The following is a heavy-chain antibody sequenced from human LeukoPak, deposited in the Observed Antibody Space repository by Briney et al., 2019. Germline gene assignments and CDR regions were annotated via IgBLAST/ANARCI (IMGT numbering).Heavy chain of an antibody. CDR3: ARRRRSSGSINWFDP. Sequence: ASVKVSCKASGYTFTSYDINWVRQATGQGLEWMGWMNPNSGNTGYAQKFQGRVTITRNTSISTAYMELSSLRSEDTAVYYCARRRRSSGSINWFDPWGQGTLVTVSS. D-gene: IGHD6-19*01. CDR1: GYTFTSYD. J-gene: IGHJ5*02. CDR2: MNPNSGNT. V-gene: IGHV1-8*03.